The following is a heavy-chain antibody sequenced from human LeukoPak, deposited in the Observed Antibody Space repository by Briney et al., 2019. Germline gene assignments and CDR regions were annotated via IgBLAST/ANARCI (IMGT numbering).Heavy chain of an antibody. Sequence: ASVKVSFKASGYTFTGYYMHWVRQAPGQGLEWMGWINPNSGGTNYAQKFQGRLTMTTDTSISTAYMELSRLRPDDTAVYYCAPLGAFDYWGQGTLVTVSS. CDR1: GYTFTGYY. V-gene: IGHV1-2*02. D-gene: IGHD3-16*01. CDR2: INPNSGGT. CDR3: APLGAFDY. J-gene: IGHJ4*02.